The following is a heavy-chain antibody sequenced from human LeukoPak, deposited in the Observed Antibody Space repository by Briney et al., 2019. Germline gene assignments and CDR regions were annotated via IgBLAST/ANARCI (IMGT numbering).Heavy chain of an antibody. J-gene: IGHJ6*02. CDR2: ISGSGGST. D-gene: IGHD2-2*01. CDR3: ARDQYQLLTYYYYGMDV. CDR1: GFTFSSYW. Sequence: GGSLRLSCAASGFTFSSYWMHWVRQAPGKGLEWVSAISGSGGSTYYADSVKGRFTISRDNSKNTLYLQMNSLRAEDTAVYYCARDQYQLLTYYYYGMDVWGQGTTVTVSS. V-gene: IGHV3-23*01.